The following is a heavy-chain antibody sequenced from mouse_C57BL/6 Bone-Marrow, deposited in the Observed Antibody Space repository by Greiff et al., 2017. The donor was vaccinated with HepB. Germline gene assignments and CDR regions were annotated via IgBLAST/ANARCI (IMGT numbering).Heavy chain of an antibody. Sequence: EVKLMESGGGLVQPGGSLKLSCAASGFTFSDYYMYWVRQTPEKRLEWVAYISNGGGSTYYPDTVKGRFTISRDNAKNTLYLQMSRLKSEDTAMYYCARRPFITASYAMYYWGQGTSVTVSS. CDR3: ARRPFITASYAMYY. V-gene: IGHV5-12*01. CDR2: ISNGGGST. CDR1: GFTFSDYY. D-gene: IGHD1-1*01. J-gene: IGHJ4*01.